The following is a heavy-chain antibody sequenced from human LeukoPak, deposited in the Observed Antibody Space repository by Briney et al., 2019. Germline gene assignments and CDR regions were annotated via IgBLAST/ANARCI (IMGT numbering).Heavy chain of an antibody. J-gene: IGHJ3*02. CDR3: ACLTTADAFDI. V-gene: IGHV4-61*01. CDR1: GDSINSSSYY. D-gene: IGHD3-22*01. CDR2: IYDSGST. Sequence: SETLSLTFTVSGDSINSSSYYWSWIRQPPGKGLEWIGYIYDSGSTNYNPSLKSRVTISVDTSKNQFSLKLSSVTAADTAVYYCACLTTADAFDIWGQGTMVTVSS.